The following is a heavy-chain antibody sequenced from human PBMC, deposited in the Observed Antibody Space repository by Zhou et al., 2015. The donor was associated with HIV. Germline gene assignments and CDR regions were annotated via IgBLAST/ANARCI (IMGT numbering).Heavy chain of an antibody. V-gene: IGHV1-69*01. CDR3: ARGFDCSSTSCSRSFYYYYGMDV. J-gene: IGHJ6*02. D-gene: IGHD2-2*01. CDR1: GGTFSSYA. CDR2: IIPIFGTA. Sequence: QVQLVQSGAEVKKPGSSVKVSCKASGGTFSSYAISWVRQAPGQGLEWMGGIIPIFGTANYAQKFQGRVTITADESTSTAYMELSSLRSEDTAVYYCARGFDCSSTSCSRSFYYYYGMDVWGQGTTVTVSS.